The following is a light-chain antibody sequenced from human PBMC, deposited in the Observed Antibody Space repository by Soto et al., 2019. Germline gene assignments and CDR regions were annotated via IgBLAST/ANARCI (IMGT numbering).Light chain of an antibody. J-gene: IGKJ2*01. CDR1: QSIRNW. Sequence: DIQMTQSPSTLSASVGDRVTITCRASQSIRNWLAWYQQKPGKAPKLLIYDASSLQSGLPSRFSGSGSGTEFTLTISSLQPDDFATYYCQQYNGYSMYPFGQGTKLEIK. V-gene: IGKV1-5*01. CDR2: DAS. CDR3: QQYNGYSMYP.